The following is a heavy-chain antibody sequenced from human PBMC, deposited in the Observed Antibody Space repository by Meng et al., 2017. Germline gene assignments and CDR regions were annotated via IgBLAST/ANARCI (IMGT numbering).Heavy chain of an antibody. CDR1: GFTFSDYY. Sequence: GESLKISCAASGFTFSDYYMSWIRQAPGKGLEWVSYISSSGSTKYYAYSVKGRFTISRDNAKNSLYLQMNSLRVEDTAVYYCARDLGGYYVSFDYWGQGTPVTVSS. CDR2: ISSSGSTK. V-gene: IGHV3-11*01. J-gene: IGHJ4*02. CDR3: ARDLGGYYVSFDY. D-gene: IGHD3-22*01.